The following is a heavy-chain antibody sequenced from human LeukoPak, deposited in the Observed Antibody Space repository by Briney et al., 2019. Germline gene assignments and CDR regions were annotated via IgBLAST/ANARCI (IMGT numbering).Heavy chain of an antibody. CDR2: IKEDGSWK. Sequence: GGSLRLSCAASGFTFSSSWMGWARQAPGKGLEWVANIKEDGSWKHYAVSVQGRFTISRDNAKNSLYLQMNSLRAEDTAVYYWARDRGWYHADAWGQGTLVTVSS. CDR1: GFTFSSSW. D-gene: IGHD6-19*01. J-gene: IGHJ5*02. V-gene: IGHV3-7*01. CDR3: ARDRGWYHADA.